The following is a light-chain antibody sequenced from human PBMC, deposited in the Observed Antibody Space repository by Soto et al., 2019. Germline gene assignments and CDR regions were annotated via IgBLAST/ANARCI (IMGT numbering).Light chain of an antibody. J-gene: IGLJ2*01. CDR2: DNN. V-gene: IGLV1-51*01. CDR3: ATWDYSLTGEV. Sequence: QSVLTQPPSVSAAPGQKVTISCSGSSSNIGNNYVSWYQQLPATAPKLLIYDNNKRPSGIPDRFSGSKSGTSGTLDITGLQTGDEADYYCATWDYSLTGEVFGGGTKLTVL. CDR1: SSNIGNNY.